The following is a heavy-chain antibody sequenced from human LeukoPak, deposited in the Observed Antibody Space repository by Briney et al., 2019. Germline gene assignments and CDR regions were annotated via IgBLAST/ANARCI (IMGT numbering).Heavy chain of an antibody. Sequence: GGSLRLSCAASGFTFSSYWMSWVRQAPGKGLEWVANIKQDGSEKYYVDSVKGRFTISRDNAKNSLYLQMNSLRAEDTAVYYCARDPKASLYDLWSGSLFWGQGTLVTVSS. D-gene: IGHD3-3*01. J-gene: IGHJ4*02. CDR1: GFTFSSYW. CDR2: IKQDGSEK. V-gene: IGHV3-7*01. CDR3: ARDPKASLYDLWSGSLF.